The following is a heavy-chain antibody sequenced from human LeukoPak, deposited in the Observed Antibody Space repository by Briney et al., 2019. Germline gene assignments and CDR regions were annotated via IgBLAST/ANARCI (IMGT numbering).Heavy chain of an antibody. CDR3: AREIVVVTAFDD. J-gene: IGHJ4*02. V-gene: IGHV3-23*01. CDR2: ISDSGGST. D-gene: IGHD3-22*01. CDR1: GFTFSSYA. Sequence: GGSLRLSCAASGFTFSSYAISWVRQAPGKGLEWVSAISDSGGSTYYADSVEGRFTISRDNSKNTLYLQMNSLRAEDTALYYCAREIVVVTAFDDWGQGTLVTVSS.